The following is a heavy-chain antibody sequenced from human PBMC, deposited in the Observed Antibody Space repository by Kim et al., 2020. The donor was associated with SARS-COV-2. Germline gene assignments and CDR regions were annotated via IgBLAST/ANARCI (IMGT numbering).Heavy chain of an antibody. D-gene: IGHD2-21*02. V-gene: IGHV5-51*01. J-gene: IGHJ4*02. CDR1: GYTFTNYW. CDR2: IYPGDSDT. CDR3: ARLDFTSDCHQVYCFYFDY. Sequence: GESLKISCQVSGYTFTNYWIGWVRQMPGKGLEWMGIIYPGDSDTRYSPSFEGQVTISADKSISTAYLQWNSLKASDTAVYYCARLDFTSDCHQVYCFYFDYWGQGTPVTVSA.